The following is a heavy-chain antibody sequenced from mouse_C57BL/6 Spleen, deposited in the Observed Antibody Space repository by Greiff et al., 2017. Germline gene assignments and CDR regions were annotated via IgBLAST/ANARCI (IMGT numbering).Heavy chain of an antibody. J-gene: IGHJ4*01. CDR2: IDPSDSYT. Sequence: QVQLQQPGAELVKPGASVKLSCKASGYTFTSYWMQWVKQRPGQGLEWIGEIDPSDSYTNYNQKFKGKATLTVDTSSSTAYMQLSSLTSEDSAVYYCARGGTTVVAHYAMDYWGQGTSVTVSS. CDR1: GYTFTSYW. CDR3: ARGGTTVVAHYAMDY. V-gene: IGHV1-50*01. D-gene: IGHD1-1*01.